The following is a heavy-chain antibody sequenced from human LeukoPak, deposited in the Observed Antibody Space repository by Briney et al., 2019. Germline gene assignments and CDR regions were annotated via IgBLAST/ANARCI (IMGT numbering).Heavy chain of an antibody. CDR2: IKNKGDGGTT. D-gene: IGHD3-10*01. CDR1: GFTFNKAW. V-gene: IGHV3-15*01. CDR3: TTSGTPFEY. Sequence: GGSLRLSCAASGFTFNKAWMSWVRLAPGKGLEWVGRIKNKGDGGTTDYVAPVKGRFTVSRDDSKSTLYLQMNSLKTEDTAVYYCTTSGTPFEYWGQGTLVTVPS. J-gene: IGHJ4*02.